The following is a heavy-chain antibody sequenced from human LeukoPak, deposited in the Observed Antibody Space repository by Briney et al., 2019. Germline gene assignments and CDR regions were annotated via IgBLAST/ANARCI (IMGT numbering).Heavy chain of an antibody. D-gene: IGHD3-22*01. CDR1: GFTFSNAW. J-gene: IGHJ4*02. CDR3: TTVPYYYDSSEPFDY. V-gene: IGHV3-15*01. CDR2: IKSKTDGGTT. Sequence: GGSLRLSCAASGFTFSNAWMSWVRQAPGKGLDCVGRIKSKTDGGTTDYAAPVKGRFTISRDDSKNTLYLQMNSLKTEDTAVYYCTTVPYYYDSSEPFDYWGQGTQVTVSS.